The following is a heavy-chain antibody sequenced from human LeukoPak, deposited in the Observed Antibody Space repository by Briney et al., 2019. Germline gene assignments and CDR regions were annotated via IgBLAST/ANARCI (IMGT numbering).Heavy chain of an antibody. V-gene: IGHV3-30*02. Sequence: GSLRLSCAASGFTFSSYGMHWVRPAPGKGLEWVAFIRYDGSNKYYADSVKGRFTISRDNSKNTLYLQMNSLRAEDTAVYYCAKDFGDWLSLDAFDIWGQGTMVTVSS. CDR2: IRYDGSNK. J-gene: IGHJ3*02. CDR1: GFTFSSYG. CDR3: AKDFGDWLSLDAFDI. D-gene: IGHD3-9*01.